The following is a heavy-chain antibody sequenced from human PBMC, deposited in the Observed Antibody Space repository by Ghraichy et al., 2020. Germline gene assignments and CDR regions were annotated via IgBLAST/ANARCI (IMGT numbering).Heavy chain of an antibody. CDR1: GGSFNGYY. Sequence: SQTLSLTCAVYGGSFNGYYWSWIRQPPGKGLEWIGGVDHRGGANYNPSLKSRVTISEDASKNQFSLKLSSVTAADTAVYYCAREGCGYMKPCDSDDYDVWGQGTMVTVSS. V-gene: IGHV4-34*01. D-gene: IGHD5-12*01. CDR2: VDHRGGA. J-gene: IGHJ3*01. CDR3: AREGCGYMKPCDSDDYDV.